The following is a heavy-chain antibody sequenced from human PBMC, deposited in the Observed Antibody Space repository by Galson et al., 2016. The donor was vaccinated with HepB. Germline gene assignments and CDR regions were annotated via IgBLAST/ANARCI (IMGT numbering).Heavy chain of an antibody. CDR1: GFTFSSYA. CDR3: ASRHSGWYYFDY. Sequence: SLRLSCAASGFTFSSYAVSWVRQAPGKGLEWVSSISGGSSYIYYADSAKGRFTISRDNAKNSLYLQMNSLRAEDTAVYYCASRHSGWYYFDYWGQGTLVTVSS. V-gene: IGHV3-21*01. CDR2: ISGGSSYI. J-gene: IGHJ4*02. D-gene: IGHD6-19*01.